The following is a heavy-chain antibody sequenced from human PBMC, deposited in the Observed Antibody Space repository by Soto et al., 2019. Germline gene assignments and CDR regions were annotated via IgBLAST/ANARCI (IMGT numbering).Heavy chain of an antibody. Sequence: QVQLQESGPGLVKPSETLSLRCNVPGGSISSYYWSWIRQPPGKGLEWIGYIYYNGNTNYNPSLKSRVIMSVDTSKNQLSLNLTSVTAADTAVYFCARGRQGGGSFLKNYFDPWGQGTLVTVSS. J-gene: IGHJ5*02. CDR1: GGSISSYY. D-gene: IGHD1-26*01. CDR2: IYYNGNT. CDR3: ARGRQGGGSFLKNYFDP. V-gene: IGHV4-59*01.